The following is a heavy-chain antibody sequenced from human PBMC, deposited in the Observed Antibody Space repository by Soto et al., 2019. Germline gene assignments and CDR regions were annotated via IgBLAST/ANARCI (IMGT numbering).Heavy chain of an antibody. Sequence: QVQLVQSGAEVKKPGASVKVSCKASGYTFSNYGIHWVRQAPGQRLEWMGWINVGNGNTKYSQKFQGRVTITRDTAASTAYMDLSSLRSEDTAVYYCARSGYSSGWYHWYFDFWGRGTLVTVSS. CDR2: INVGNGNT. J-gene: IGHJ2*01. CDR1: GYTFSNYG. D-gene: IGHD6-19*01. V-gene: IGHV1-3*01. CDR3: ARSGYSSGWYHWYFDF.